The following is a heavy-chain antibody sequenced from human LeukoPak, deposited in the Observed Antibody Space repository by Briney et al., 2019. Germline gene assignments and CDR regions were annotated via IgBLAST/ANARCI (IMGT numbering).Heavy chain of an antibody. CDR3: AKMEGQRLYDYCMDV. V-gene: IGHV3-23*01. CDR1: GFAFSNFA. J-gene: IGHJ6*03. D-gene: IGHD3-3*01. CDR2: MSGSGYYT. Sequence: PGGSLRLSCAASGFAFSNFAMSWVRQAPGKGLEWVSAMSGSGYYTYYVESVKGRFTISRDNSKNTLYLHMNSLRADDTAVYYCAKMEGQRLYDYCMDVWGRGTTVTVCS.